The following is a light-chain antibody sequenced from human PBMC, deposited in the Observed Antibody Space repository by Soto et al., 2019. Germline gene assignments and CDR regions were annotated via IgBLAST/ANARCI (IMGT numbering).Light chain of an antibody. CDR3: QQYNSYPYT. J-gene: IGKJ2*01. V-gene: IGKV1-5*01. Sequence: DIQMTQSPSTLAASVGDRVTITCRASQSIGTLLAWYQQKPGKAPKLLIFDVSNLEGGVPSRFSGSGSGTEFTLTISSLQPDDCVTYYCQQYNSYPYTFGQGTKLEI. CDR2: DVS. CDR1: QSIGTL.